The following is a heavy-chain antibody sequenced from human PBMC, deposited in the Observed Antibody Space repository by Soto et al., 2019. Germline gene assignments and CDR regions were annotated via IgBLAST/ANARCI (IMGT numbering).Heavy chain of an antibody. CDR2: IMLILGIA. J-gene: IGHJ6*02. D-gene: IGHD3-10*01. V-gene: IGHV1-69*02. CDR3: ARGGDYYGMDV. CDR1: GGTFSSYT. Sequence: QVQLVQSGVEVKKPGSSVKVSCKASGGTFSSYTISWVRQAPGQGLEWMGRIMLILGIANYAQKFQGRVTITADKSTSTAYMELSSLRSEDTAVYYCARGGDYYGMDVCGQGTTVTVSS.